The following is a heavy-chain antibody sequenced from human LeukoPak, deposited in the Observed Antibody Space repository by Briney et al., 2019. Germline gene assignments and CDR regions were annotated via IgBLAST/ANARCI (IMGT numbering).Heavy chain of an antibody. CDR1: GFTFSRYW. V-gene: IGHV3-74*01. Sequence: GGSLRLSCAASGFTFSRYWMHWVRQAPGKGLLWVSRINSDGSSTYYADSVKGRFTTSRDNARNALHLQMNSLTAEDTAVYYCVLDLFSSFAFDIWGQGTMVTVSS. J-gene: IGHJ3*02. CDR2: INSDGSST. CDR3: VLDLFSSFAFDI. D-gene: IGHD3/OR15-3a*01.